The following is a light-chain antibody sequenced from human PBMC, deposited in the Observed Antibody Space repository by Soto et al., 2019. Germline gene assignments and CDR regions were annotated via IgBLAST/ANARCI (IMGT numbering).Light chain of an antibody. CDR1: QSVSSSY. J-gene: IGKJ1*01. V-gene: IGKV3-20*01. Sequence: EIVLTQSPGTLSLSPGXRATLSCRASQSVSSSYLAWYQQKPGQAPRLLIYGASSRATGIPDRFSGSGSGTDFTLTISRLEPEDFAVYYCQKYGSSRTFGQGTKVDIK. CDR2: GAS. CDR3: QKYGSSRT.